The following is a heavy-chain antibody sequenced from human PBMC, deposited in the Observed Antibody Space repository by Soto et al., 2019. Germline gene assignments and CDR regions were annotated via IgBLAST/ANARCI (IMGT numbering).Heavy chain of an antibody. CDR3: ARDRQFWGGSYVVFAYKYGMDV. D-gene: IGHD3-3*01. Sequence: QVQLVESGGGVVQPGGSLRLSCAASGFTFSSYGMHWFRQAPGKGLQWVALVWYDGSNQYYADSVKGRFTISRDNSKNTLHLQLNSLGAEDTAVYFCARDRQFWGGSYVVFAYKYGMDVWGQGTTVTVSS. J-gene: IGHJ6*02. CDR2: VWYDGSNQ. V-gene: IGHV3-33*01. CDR1: GFTFSSYG.